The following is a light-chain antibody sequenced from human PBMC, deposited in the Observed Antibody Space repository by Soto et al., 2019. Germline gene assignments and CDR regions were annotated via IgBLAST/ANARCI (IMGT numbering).Light chain of an antibody. V-gene: IGLV1-44*01. CDR1: RSSIGSNT. J-gene: IGLJ3*02. Sequence: QSVLTQPPSASGTPGQRVTISCSGSRSSIGSNTVNWYQQVPGAAPKLLIYSSDQRPSGVPDRFSGSKSGTSASLAISGLRSDDEADYYCATWDDRLNGWVFGGGTKLTVL. CDR3: ATWDDRLNGWV. CDR2: SSD.